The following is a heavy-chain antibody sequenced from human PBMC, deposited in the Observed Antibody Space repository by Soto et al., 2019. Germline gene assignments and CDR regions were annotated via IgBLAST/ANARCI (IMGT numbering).Heavy chain of an antibody. D-gene: IGHD3-10*01. J-gene: IGHJ4*02. CDR1: GGTFSSYA. CDR3: ARVSPGGFGEIGH. V-gene: IGHV1-69*12. CDR2: IIPIFGTA. Sequence: QVQLVQSGAEVKKPGSSVKVSCKASGGTFSSYAISWVRQAPGQGLEWTGGIIPIFGTANYAQKFQGRVTVTVDDSTSTAYMELSSLRSEDTAVYYCARVSPGGFGEIGHWGQGTLVTVSS.